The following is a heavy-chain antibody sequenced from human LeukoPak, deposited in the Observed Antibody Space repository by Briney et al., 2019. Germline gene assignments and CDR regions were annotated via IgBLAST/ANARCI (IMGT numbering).Heavy chain of an antibody. CDR3: ARKNDYDSSGYHNWLDP. CDR2: IGSSSAMI. D-gene: IGHD3-22*01. V-gene: IGHV3-48*02. J-gene: IGHJ5*02. CDR1: VFTFSSYS. Sequence: PGGSLRLSCAASVFTFSSYSMNCVRQAPGKGLVWVSYIGSSSAMIYYADSVKGRFTISRDNAKNSLYLQMSSLRDEDTAGYYCARKNDYDSSGYHNWLDPWGQGTLVTVSS.